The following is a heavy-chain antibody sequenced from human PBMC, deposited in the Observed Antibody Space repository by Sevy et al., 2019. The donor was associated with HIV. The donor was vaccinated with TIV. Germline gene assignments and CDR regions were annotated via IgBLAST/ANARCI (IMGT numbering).Heavy chain of an antibody. CDR1: GYTFTGYY. CDR2: INPNSGGT. D-gene: IGHD2-15*01. CDR3: ATGYCSGGSCYSFDY. Sequence: ASVKVSCKASGYTFTGYYMHWVRQAPGQGLEWMGWINPNSGGTNYAQKLQGRVTMTRDTSISTAYMELSRLRSDDTAVYYCATGYCSGGSCYSFDYWGQGTLVTVSS. V-gene: IGHV1-2*02. J-gene: IGHJ4*02.